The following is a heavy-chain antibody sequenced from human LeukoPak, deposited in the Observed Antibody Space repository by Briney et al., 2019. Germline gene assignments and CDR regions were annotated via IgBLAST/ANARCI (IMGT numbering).Heavy chain of an antibody. Sequence: GGSLRLSCAASGFTFSSHGMHWVRQAPGKGLEWVAVISYDGSKNYYAESVKGRFTISRDNAKNSLYLQMNSLRAEDTAVYYCAKDVGEWSVTDAFHIWGQGTRVTVSS. CDR1: GFTFSSHG. D-gene: IGHD3-16*01. J-gene: IGHJ3*02. V-gene: IGHV3-30*18. CDR2: ISYDGSKN. CDR3: AKDVGEWSVTDAFHI.